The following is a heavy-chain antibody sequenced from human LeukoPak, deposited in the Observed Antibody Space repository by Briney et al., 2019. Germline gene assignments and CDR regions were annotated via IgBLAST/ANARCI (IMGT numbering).Heavy chain of an antibody. Sequence: GGSLRLSCAASGFTFSSYWMSWVRQAPGKGLEWVSSISSSSSYIYYADSVKGRFTISRDNAKNSLYLQMNSLRAEDTAVYYCARRGKADYYYGSGNDDDAFDIWGQGTMVTVSS. D-gene: IGHD3-10*01. CDR3: ARRGKADYYYGSGNDDDAFDI. CDR2: ISSSSSYI. V-gene: IGHV3-21*01. CDR1: GFTFSSYW. J-gene: IGHJ3*02.